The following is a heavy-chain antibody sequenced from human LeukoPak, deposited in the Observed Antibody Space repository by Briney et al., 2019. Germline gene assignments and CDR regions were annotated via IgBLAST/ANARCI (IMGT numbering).Heavy chain of an antibody. CDR3: AREEAIDY. CDR1: GGSISSYY. Sequence: PSETLSLTCTVSGGSISSYYWSWIRQPPGKGLEWIGYIYYSGSTNYNPSLKSRVTISVDTSKKQFSLSLSSVTAADTAVYYCAREEAIDYWGQGTLVTVSS. V-gene: IGHV4-59*01. J-gene: IGHJ4*02. CDR2: IYYSGST.